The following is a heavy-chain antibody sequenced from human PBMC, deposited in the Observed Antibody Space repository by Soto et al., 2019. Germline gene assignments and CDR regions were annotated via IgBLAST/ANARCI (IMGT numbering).Heavy chain of an antibody. D-gene: IGHD3-22*01. V-gene: IGHV1-69*01. Sequence: QVQLVQSGAEVKKPGSSVKVSCKASGGTFSSYSINWVRQAPGQGLEWMGEIIPIFGTANYAQKFQGRVTITADESTSTAYMELSSLRSEDTAVYYCARSRVTYYYDRSAFDIWGQGTMVTVSS. CDR1: GGTFSSYS. CDR3: ARSRVTYYYDRSAFDI. CDR2: IIPIFGTA. J-gene: IGHJ3*02.